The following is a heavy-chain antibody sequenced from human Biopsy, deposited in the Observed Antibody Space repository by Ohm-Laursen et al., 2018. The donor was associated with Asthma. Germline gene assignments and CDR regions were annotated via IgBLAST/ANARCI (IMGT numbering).Heavy chain of an antibody. J-gene: IGHJ3*02. CDR3: ARVYGGCFFSGSFDI. CDR2: IYSDGGT. V-gene: IGHV3-53*01. CDR1: GFTVSTNG. Sequence: SLRLSCSASGFTVSTNGMIWVRQPPGKGLEWVSVIYSDGGTYYANSVQGRLNISRDNSKNTLSLQMNSLRAEDTAVYYCARVYGGCFFSGSFDIWGQGTMVTVSS. D-gene: IGHD4-23*01.